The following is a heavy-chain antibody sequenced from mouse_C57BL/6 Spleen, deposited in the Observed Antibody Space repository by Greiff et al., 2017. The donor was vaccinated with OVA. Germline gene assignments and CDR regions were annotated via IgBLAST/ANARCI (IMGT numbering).Heavy chain of an antibody. V-gene: IGHV14-4*01. D-gene: IGHD1-1*01. CDR2: IDPENGDT. J-gene: IGHJ3*01. CDR1: GFNIKDDY. Sequence: EVKLVESGAELVRPGASVKLSCTASGFNIKDDYMHWVKQRPEQGLEWIGWIDPENGDTEYASKFQGKATITADTSSNTAYLQLSSLTSEDTAVYYCTPITTVVAEGFAYWGQGTLVTVSA. CDR3: TPITTVVAEGFAY.